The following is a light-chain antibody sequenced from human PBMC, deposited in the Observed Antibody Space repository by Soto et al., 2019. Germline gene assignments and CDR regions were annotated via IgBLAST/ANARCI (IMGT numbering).Light chain of an antibody. V-gene: IGKV3-20*01. CDR2: GAS. J-gene: IGKJ1*01. CDR3: QQYGSSAWT. Sequence: EIVLRQSPGTLSLSPGERATLSCRASQSITGSYLAWYQQKPGQAPRLLIYGASSRATGIPDRFSGSGSGTDFTLTISRLEPEDFAVYYCQQYGSSAWTFGQGTKVEIK. CDR1: QSITGSY.